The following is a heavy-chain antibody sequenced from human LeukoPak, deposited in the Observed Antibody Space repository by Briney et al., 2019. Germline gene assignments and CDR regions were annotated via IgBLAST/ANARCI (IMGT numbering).Heavy chain of an antibody. V-gene: IGHV4-34*01. CDR3: ASAYYDSSGYKGSHAFDI. CDR1: GGSFSGYY. D-gene: IGHD3-22*01. J-gene: IGHJ3*02. Sequence: SETLSLTCAVYGGSFSGYYWSLIRQPPRKGLEWIGEINHSGSTNYNPSLKSRVTISIDTSKNQFSLKLSSVTAADTAVYYCASAYYDSSGYKGSHAFDIWGQGTMVTVSS. CDR2: INHSGST.